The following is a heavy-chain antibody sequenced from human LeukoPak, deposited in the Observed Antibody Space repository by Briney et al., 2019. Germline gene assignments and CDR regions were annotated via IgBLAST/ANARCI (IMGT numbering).Heavy chain of an antibody. D-gene: IGHD4-23*01. Sequence: PGGSLRLSCAASGFSFSNWMSWVRQAPGKGLEWVANIKQDGSDKYYLTSVRGRFTISRDNAKNSLFLQMNSLRVEDTAVYYCARGGGHLDCGGQGTLVTVSS. V-gene: IGHV3-7*03. CDR2: IKQDGSDK. CDR1: GFSFSNW. J-gene: IGHJ4*02. CDR3: ARGGGHLDC.